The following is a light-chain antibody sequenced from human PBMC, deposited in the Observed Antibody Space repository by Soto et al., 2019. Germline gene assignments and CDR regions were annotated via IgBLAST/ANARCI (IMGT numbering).Light chain of an antibody. V-gene: IGLV2-14*01. J-gene: IGLJ1*01. Sequence: QSALTQPASVSGSPGQSITISCTGTSSDAGGYNYVSWYQQHPGKAPKLMIYEVSNRPSGVSNRFSASKSGNTASLTISGLQAEDEADYYCSSYTSSSTYVFGTGTKVTVL. CDR1: SSDAGGYNY. CDR3: SSYTSSSTYV. CDR2: EVS.